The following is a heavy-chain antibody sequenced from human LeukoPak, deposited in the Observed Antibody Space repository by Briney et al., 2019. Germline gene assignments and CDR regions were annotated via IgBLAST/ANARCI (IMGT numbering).Heavy chain of an antibody. CDR1: GDSISTYY. J-gene: IGHJ4*02. D-gene: IGHD2-15*01. CDR3: ASDAPGLLGY. V-gene: IGHV4-38-2*02. Sequence: SETLSLTCTVSGDSISTYYWGWIRQPPGKGLEWIGNIHYSGSTYYKPSLKSRVTISVDTSKNQFSLTLTSVTAADTAMYYCASDAPGLLGYWGQGTLVTVSS. CDR2: IHYSGST.